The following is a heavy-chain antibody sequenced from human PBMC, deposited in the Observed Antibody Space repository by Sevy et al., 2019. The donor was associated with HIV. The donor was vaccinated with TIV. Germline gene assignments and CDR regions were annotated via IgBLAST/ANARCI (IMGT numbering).Heavy chain of an antibody. CDR2: IYYSGST. CDR1: GGSISSYY. J-gene: IGHJ6*02. V-gene: IGHV4-59*01. D-gene: IGHD3-22*01. CDR3: ARARYYDDSSGYCGIDYYYYYGMDV. Sequence: SETLSLTCTVSGGSISSYYWSWIRQPPGKGLEWIGYIYYSGSTNYNPSLKSRVTISVDTSKNQFSLKLSSVTAADTAVYYCARARYYDDSSGYCGIDYYYYYGMDVWGQGTTVTVSS.